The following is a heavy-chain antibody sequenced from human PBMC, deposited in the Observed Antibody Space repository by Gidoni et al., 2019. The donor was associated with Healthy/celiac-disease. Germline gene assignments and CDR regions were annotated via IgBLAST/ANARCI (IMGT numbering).Heavy chain of an antibody. CDR2: IYYSGST. Sequence: QVQLQESGPGLVKPSQTLSLPCTVSGGSISSGGYYWSWTRQHPGKGLEWIGYIYYSGSTYYNPSLKRRVTISVDTSKNQFSLKLSSVTAADTAVYYCARGWQGDVFDIWGQGTMVTVSS. D-gene: IGHD3-10*01. J-gene: IGHJ3*02. CDR3: ARGWQGDVFDI. CDR1: GGSISSGGYY. V-gene: IGHV4-31*03.